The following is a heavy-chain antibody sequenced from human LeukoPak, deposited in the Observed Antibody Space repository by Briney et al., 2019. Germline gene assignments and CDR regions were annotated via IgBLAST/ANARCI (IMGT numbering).Heavy chain of an antibody. CDR1: GGSISSSSYY. V-gene: IGHV4-39*02. D-gene: IGHD3-16*02. CDR2: IYYSGST. J-gene: IGHJ5*02. CDR3: ARDWPYDYVWGSYPTGGFDP. Sequence: SETLSLTCTVSGGSISSSSYYWGWIRQPPGKGLEWIGSIYYSGSTYYNPSLKSRVTISVDTSKNQFSLKLSSVTAADTAVYYCARDWPYDYVWGSYPTGGFDPWGQGTLVTVSS.